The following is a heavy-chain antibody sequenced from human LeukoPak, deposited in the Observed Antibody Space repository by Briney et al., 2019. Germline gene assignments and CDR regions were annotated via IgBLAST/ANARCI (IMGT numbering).Heavy chain of an antibody. Sequence: GGSLRLSCAASGFTFDDYAMHWVRQAPGKGLEWVSGISWNSGSIGYADSVKGRFTISRDNAKNSLYLQMNSLRAEDTALYYCAKVSGLSPPEYYFDYWGQGTLVTVSS. J-gene: IGHJ4*02. CDR2: ISWNSGSI. CDR3: AKVSGLSPPEYYFDY. V-gene: IGHV3-9*01. D-gene: IGHD1-14*01. CDR1: GFTFDDYA.